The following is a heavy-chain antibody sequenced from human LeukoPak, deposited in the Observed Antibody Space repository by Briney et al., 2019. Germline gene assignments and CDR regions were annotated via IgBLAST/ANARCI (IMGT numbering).Heavy chain of an antibody. CDR1: GYTFTGYY. CDR2: INPNSGVP. CDR3: ARDGYGGSCHV. J-gene: IGHJ4*02. D-gene: IGHD2-15*01. V-gene: IGHV1-2*02. Sequence: ASAKVSSKASGYTFTGYYMQWLPQAPGQRLEWLGWINPNSGVPNIAQQFQGKFPITRATFTSTAYMERTRLTCVDTAVYYCARDGYGGSCHVWGQGTRVTV.